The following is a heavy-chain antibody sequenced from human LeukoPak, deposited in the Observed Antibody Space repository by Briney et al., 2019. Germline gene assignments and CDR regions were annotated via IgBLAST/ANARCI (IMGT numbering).Heavy chain of an antibody. CDR1: GFNFRAYS. CDR2: ISSSSSTI. D-gene: IGHD6-13*01. CDR3: ARDPSRVAAADYFDY. V-gene: IGHV3-48*02. J-gene: IGHJ4*02. Sequence: GGSLRLSCAASGFNFRAYSVNWVRQAPGKGLEWLSYISSSSSTIYYADSVKGRFTISRDNAKNSLYLQMSSLRDEDTAVYYCARDPSRVAAADYFDYWGQGTLVTVSS.